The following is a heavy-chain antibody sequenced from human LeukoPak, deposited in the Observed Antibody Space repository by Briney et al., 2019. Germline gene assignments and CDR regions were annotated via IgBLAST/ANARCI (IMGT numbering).Heavy chain of an antibody. CDR3: AKNGRTYYYDSSGYPLTPLDY. V-gene: IGHV3-23*01. D-gene: IGHD3-22*01. CDR2: ISGSGGST. Sequence: GGSLRLSCAASGFTFSSYAMSWVRQAPGKGLEWVSAISGSGGSTYYADSVKGRFTISRDNSKNTLYLQMNSLRAEDTAVYYCAKNGRTYYYDSSGYPLTPLDYWGQETLVTVSS. J-gene: IGHJ4*02. CDR1: GFTFSSYA.